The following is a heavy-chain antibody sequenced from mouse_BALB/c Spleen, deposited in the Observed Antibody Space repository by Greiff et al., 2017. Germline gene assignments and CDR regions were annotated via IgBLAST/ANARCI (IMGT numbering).Heavy chain of an antibody. J-gene: IGHJ3*01. CDR3: VRRDGNYGAWFAY. V-gene: IGHV2-9-2*01. Sequence: VKLVESGPGLVAPSQSLSITCTVSGFSLTSYDISWIRQPPGKGLEWLGVIWTGGGTNYNSAFMSRLSISKDNSKSQVFLKMNSLQTDDTAIYYCVRRDGNYGAWFAYWGQGTLVTVSA. CDR2: IWTGGGT. D-gene: IGHD2-1*01. CDR1: GFSLTSYD.